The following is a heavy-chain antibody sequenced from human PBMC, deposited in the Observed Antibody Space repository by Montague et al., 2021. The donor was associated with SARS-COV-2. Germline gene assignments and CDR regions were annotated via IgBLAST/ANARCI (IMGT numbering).Heavy chain of an antibody. V-gene: IGHV2-26*01. D-gene: IGHD3-16*02. Sequence: PALVKPTQTLTLTCTVSGFSLNNRLGVTWIRQPPGKALEWLAHIFLNGEQSVTTSLKTRVTVSRDTSKNQVVLPMTTVDPADTATYYCARIRSDPPLLYLGVWDYYFDFWGQGILVSVSS. J-gene: IGHJ4*02. CDR3: ARIRSDPPLLYLGVWDYYFDF. CDR1: GFSLNNRLG. CDR2: IFLNGEQ.